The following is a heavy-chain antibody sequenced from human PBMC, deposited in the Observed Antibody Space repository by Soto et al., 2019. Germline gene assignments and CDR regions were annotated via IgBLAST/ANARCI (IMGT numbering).Heavy chain of an antibody. V-gene: IGHV1-69*13. CDR1: GYTFTSYG. Sequence: GASVKVSCKASGYTFTSYGISWVRQAPGQGLEWMGGIIPIFGTANYAQKFQGRVTITADESTSTAYMELSSLRSEDTAVYYCARADCSSTSCYDRFSYYYGMDVWGQGTTVTVSS. CDR2: IIPIFGTA. D-gene: IGHD2-2*01. J-gene: IGHJ6*02. CDR3: ARADCSSTSCYDRFSYYYGMDV.